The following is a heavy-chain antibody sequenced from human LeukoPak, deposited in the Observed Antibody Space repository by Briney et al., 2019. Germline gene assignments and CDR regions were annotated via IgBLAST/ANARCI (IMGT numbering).Heavy chain of an antibody. CDR1: GYTFTGYY. CDR2: INPNSGGT. Sequence: RASVKVSCKASGYTFTGYYMHWVRQAPGQGLEWMGWINPNSGGTNYAQKFQGRVTMTRDTSISTAYMELSRLRSDDTAVYYCATQGGYYYDSSGYYRYWGQGTLVTVSS. D-gene: IGHD3-22*01. CDR3: ATQGGYYYDSSGYYRY. V-gene: IGHV1-2*02. J-gene: IGHJ4*02.